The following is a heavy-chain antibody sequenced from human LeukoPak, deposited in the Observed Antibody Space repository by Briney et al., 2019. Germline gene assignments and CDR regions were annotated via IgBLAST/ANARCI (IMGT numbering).Heavy chain of an antibody. V-gene: IGHV3-48*03. J-gene: IGHJ4*02. CDR3: ARGARIAAAAFDY. CDR2: ISSSGSTI. CDR1: GFTFSNYA. Sequence: PGGSLRLSCAASGFTFSNYAMNWVRQAPGKGLEWVSYISSSGSTIYYADSVKGRFTISRDNAKNSLYLQMNSLRAEDTAVYYCARGARIAAAAFDYWGQGTLVTVSS. D-gene: IGHD6-13*01.